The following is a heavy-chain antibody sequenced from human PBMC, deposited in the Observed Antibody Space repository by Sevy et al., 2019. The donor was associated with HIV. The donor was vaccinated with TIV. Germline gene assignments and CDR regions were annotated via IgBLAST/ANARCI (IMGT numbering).Heavy chain of an antibody. V-gene: IGHV3-23*01. CDR2: ISGSGGST. J-gene: IGHJ4*01. CDR1: RFTFSSYA. D-gene: IGHD2-2*01. CDR3: AKSLVVSAAMYYFDY. Sequence: GGSLRLSCAASRFTFSSYAMSWVRQAPGKGLEWVSAISGSGGSTYYADSVKGRFTISRDNSKNTLYLQMNSLRAEDTAVYYCAKSLVVSAAMYYFDYWGHGTLVTVSS.